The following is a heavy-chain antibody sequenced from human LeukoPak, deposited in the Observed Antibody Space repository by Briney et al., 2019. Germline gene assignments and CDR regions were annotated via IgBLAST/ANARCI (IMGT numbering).Heavy chain of an antibody. CDR1: RFTFNSYD. Sequence: GGSLRLSCAASRFTFNSYDMSWVHQAPGRGLEWVSVISSSGGTTYYADSVKGRFTISRDTSKNTLFLQMNSLRAGDTAVYYCAKLAYLWGQGTLVPVSS. J-gene: IGHJ4*02. D-gene: IGHD2-2*01. CDR3: AKLAYL. V-gene: IGHV3-23*01. CDR2: ISSSGGTT.